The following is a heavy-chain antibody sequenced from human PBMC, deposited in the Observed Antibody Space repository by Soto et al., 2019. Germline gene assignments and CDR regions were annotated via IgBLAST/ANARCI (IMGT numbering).Heavy chain of an antibody. CDR3: AMVDVYVTPSPQDV. CDR1: GYTFTRYG. D-gene: IGHD3-16*01. CDR2: INTYNGNT. J-gene: IGHJ6*02. Sequence: QVQLVQSGAEVKNPGASVKVSCKASGYTFTRYGIGWARQAPGQGLEWMGWINTYNGNTNYAQNVQGRVTLTTDTSTSTAYMELRSLRSNDTAIYYCAMVDVYVTPSPQDVGGQETTVIVSS. V-gene: IGHV1-18*01.